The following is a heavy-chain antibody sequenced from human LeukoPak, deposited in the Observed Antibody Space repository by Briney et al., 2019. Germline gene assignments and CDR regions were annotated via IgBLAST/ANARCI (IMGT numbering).Heavy chain of an antibody. D-gene: IGHD3-9*01. J-gene: IGHJ3*02. CDR2: ISSSSSYI. V-gene: IGHV3-21*01. CDR1: GFTFSSYA. CDR3: ARKEGYYDILTGNLNDAFDI. Sequence: GGSLRLSCAASGFTFSSYAMSWVRQAPGKGLEWVSSISSSSSYIYYADSVKGRFTISRDNAKNSLYLQMNSLRAEDTAVYYCARKEGYYDILTGNLNDAFDIWGQGTMVTASS.